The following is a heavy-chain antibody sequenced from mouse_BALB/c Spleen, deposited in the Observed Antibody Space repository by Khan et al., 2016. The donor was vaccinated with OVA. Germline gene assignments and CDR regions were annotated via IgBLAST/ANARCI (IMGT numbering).Heavy chain of an antibody. Sequence: EVQLQESGPGLVKPSQSLSLTCTVTGYSITSDYAWNWIRQFPGNKLEWMGYISSSGSTNYNPALKSRISITRDTSKNQFFLHLNSVATEDTATYYSGRDGSRYNYAMDYGGQGTSGTVSS. CDR3: GRDGSRYNYAMDY. CDR1: GYSITSDYA. J-gene: IGHJ4*01. V-gene: IGHV3-2*02. D-gene: IGHD2-3*01. CDR2: ISSSGST.